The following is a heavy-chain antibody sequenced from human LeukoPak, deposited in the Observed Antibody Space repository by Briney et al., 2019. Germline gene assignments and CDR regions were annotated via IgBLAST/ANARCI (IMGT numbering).Heavy chain of an antibody. CDR3: ARIRGIAAAAPSTIYYYYYGMDV. CDR2: IDWDDDK. Sequence: SGPTLVNPTQTLTLTCTFSGFSLSTSRMCVSWIRQPPGKALEWLARIDWDDDKYYSTSLKTRLTISKDTSKNQVVLTMTNMDPVDTATYYCARIRGIAAAAPSTIYYYYYGMDVWGQGTTVTVSS. D-gene: IGHD6-13*01. V-gene: IGHV2-70*11. CDR1: GFSLSTSRMC. J-gene: IGHJ6*02.